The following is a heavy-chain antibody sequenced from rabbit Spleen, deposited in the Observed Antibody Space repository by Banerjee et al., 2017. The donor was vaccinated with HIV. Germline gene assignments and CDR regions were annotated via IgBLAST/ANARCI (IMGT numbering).Heavy chain of an antibody. J-gene: IGHJ6*01. V-gene: IGHV1S40*01. Sequence: QSLEESGGGLVKPGGTLTLTCKASGFSLFSYWMCWVRQAPGKGLDLIACIYAGDGSTDYTNWVNGRFTISKTSSTTVTLQMTSLTVADTATYFCARDTGSSFSSYGMDLWGQGTLVTVS. CDR3: ARDTGSSFSSYGMDL. CDR1: GFSLFSYW. D-gene: IGHD8-1*01. CDR2: IYAGDGST.